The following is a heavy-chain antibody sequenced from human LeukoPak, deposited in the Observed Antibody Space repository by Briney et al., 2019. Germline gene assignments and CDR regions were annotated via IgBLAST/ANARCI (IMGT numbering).Heavy chain of an antibody. CDR2: IYYDGNT. CDR1: GXPINSYY. J-gene: IGHJ4*02. V-gene: IGHV4-59*08. CDR3: ARTISGVVTTSFDC. Sequence: SETLSLTCTVSGXPINSYYWSWIRQSPGKGLEWIGYIYYDGNTNYNPSLKSRVTISVDTSKKQFYLELSSVTAADTAVYYCARTISGVVTTSFDCWGQGILVTVSS. D-gene: IGHD3-3*01.